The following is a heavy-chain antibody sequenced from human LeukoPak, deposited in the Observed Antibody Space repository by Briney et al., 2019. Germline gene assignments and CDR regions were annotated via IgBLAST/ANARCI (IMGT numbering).Heavy chain of an antibody. CDR2: INHSGST. J-gene: IGHJ6*03. CDR1: GGSCSGYY. CDR3: ARARKYCSSTSCYWRPYYYYYMDV. D-gene: IGHD2-2*01. V-gene: IGHV4-34*01. Sequence: NASETLSLXCAVYGGSCSGYYWSWIRPPPGKGLEWIGEINHSGSTSYNPSLKSRVTISVDTSKNQFSLKLSSVTAADTAVYYCARARKYCSSTSCYWRPYYYYYMDVWGKGTTVTVSS.